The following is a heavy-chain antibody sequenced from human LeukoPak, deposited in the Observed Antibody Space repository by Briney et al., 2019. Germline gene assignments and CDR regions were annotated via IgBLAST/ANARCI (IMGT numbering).Heavy chain of an antibody. D-gene: IGHD3-3*02. V-gene: IGHV1-18*01. Sequence: GASVKVSCKASGYTFTKYDIHWVRQAPGQRLEWMGWISPYIGNTYYSQKLQGRVTMTTDTSTTTAYMELRSLRSDDAGVYYCARFTPRLSREKFVYGGQGPLVRVST. CDR3: ARFTPRLSREKFVY. CDR1: GYTFTKYD. CDR2: ISPYIGNT. J-gene: IGHJ4*02.